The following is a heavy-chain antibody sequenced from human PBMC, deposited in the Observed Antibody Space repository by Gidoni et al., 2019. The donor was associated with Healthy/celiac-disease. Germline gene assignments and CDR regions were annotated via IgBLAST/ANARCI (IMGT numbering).Heavy chain of an antibody. Sequence: QVQLQQWGAGLLKPSETLSLTCAVYGGSFSGYYWSWIRQPPGKGLEWIGEINHSGSTNYNPSLKSRVTISVDTSKNQFSLKLSSVTAADTAVYYCARERRHRAYSISPRYGVGWFDPWGQGTLVTVSS. V-gene: IGHV4-34*01. D-gene: IGHD6-13*01. CDR3: ARERRHRAYSISPRYGVGWFDP. CDR1: GGSFSGYY. CDR2: INHSGST. J-gene: IGHJ5*02.